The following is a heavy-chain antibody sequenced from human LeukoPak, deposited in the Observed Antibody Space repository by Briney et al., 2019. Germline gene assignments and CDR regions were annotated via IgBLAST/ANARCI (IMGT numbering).Heavy chain of an antibody. Sequence: GRSLRFSCAASGFTFSSYGMHWVRQAPGKGLEWVAVISYDGSNKYYADSVKGRFTISRDNSKNTLYLQMNSLRAEDTAVYYCAKDSTGYNWNYGWWYYYYGMDVWGQGTTVTVSS. J-gene: IGHJ6*02. CDR2: ISYDGSNK. CDR1: GFTFSSYG. V-gene: IGHV3-30*18. D-gene: IGHD1-7*01. CDR3: AKDSTGYNWNYGWWYYYYGMDV.